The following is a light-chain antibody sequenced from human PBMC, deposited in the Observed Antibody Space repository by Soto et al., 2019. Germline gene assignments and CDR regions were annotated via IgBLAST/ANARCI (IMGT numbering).Light chain of an antibody. CDR3: QQYGSSPLT. J-gene: IGKJ4*01. CDR2: GAS. Sequence: IDLTQSPETLTLAPGERGTLSYRASESVSDNYLAWYQQRSGQAPRLVIYGASSRASAVPDRFSGSGSGADFNLTICRLEPEDFPVYYSQQYGSSPLTFGGGTKVDIK. V-gene: IGKV3-20*01. CDR1: ESVSDNY.